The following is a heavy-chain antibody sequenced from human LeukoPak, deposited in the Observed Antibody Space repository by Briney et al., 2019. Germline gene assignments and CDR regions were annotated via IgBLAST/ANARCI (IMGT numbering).Heavy chain of an antibody. CDR2: IYNSGST. CDR1: GASISSGGYS. Sequence: PSQTLSLTCTVSGASISSGGYSWSWIRQHPGKGLEWIGYIYNSGSTYYNPSLKSRITISVDTSQNQFSLKLSSVTAADTAVYYCARAYSPSSLYFDYWGQGTLVTVSS. CDR3: ARAYSPSSLYFDY. V-gene: IGHV4-31*03. D-gene: IGHD6-6*01. J-gene: IGHJ4*02.